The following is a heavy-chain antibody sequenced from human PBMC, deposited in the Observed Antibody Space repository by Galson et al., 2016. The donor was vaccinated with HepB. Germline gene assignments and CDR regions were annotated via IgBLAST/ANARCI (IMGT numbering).Heavy chain of an antibody. V-gene: IGHV3-74*03. CDR1: GLIFSPYW. Sequence: SLRLSCAASGLIFSPYWMHWVRQAPGKGLMWLSHINSDGSTTAYADSVRGRFSISRDNAKNTLYLHMNSVRAEDTAVYYCARDADFGVAYGMDVWGQGTTVTVSS. CDR2: INSDGSTT. CDR3: ARDADFGVAYGMDV. D-gene: IGHD3-3*01. J-gene: IGHJ6*02.